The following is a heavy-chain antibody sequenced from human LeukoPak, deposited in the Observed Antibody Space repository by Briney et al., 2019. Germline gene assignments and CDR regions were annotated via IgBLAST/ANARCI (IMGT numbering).Heavy chain of an antibody. D-gene: IGHD3-10*01. V-gene: IGHV4-59*12. Sequence: SETLSLTCTVSGGSISNYYWSWIRQPPGKGLEWIGYVYYSGSTNYNPSLKSRVTISVDTSKNQFSLKLSSVTAADTAVYYCARAAYRGSGSYPVWGQGTLVTVSS. CDR1: GGSISNYY. CDR2: VYYSGST. CDR3: ARAAYRGSGSYPV. J-gene: IGHJ4*02.